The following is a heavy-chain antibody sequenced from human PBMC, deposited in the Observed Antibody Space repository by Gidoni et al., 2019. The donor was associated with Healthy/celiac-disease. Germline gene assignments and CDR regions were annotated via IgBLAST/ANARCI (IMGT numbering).Heavy chain of an antibody. J-gene: IGHJ6*02. CDR1: GFSLSTSGMC. V-gene: IGHV2-70*01. CDR3: ARIIWRRSSGSYYNPNYYYYYGMDV. CDR2: IDWDDDK. D-gene: IGHD3-10*01. Sequence: QVTLRESGPALVKPTQTLTLTCTFSGFSLSTSGMCLSWIRQPPGKALEWLALIDWDDDKYYITSLKTRLTISKDTSKNQVVLTMTNMDPVDTATYYCARIIWRRSSGSYYNPNYYYYYGMDVWGQGTTVTVSS.